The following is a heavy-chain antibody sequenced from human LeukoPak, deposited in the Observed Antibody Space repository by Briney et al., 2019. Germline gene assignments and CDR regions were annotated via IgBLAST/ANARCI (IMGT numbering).Heavy chain of an antibody. CDR2: IYYSGST. Sequence: SETLSLTCTVSGGSISSSSYYWGWIRQPPGKGLEWIGSIYYSGSTNYNPSLKSRVTISVDTSKNQFSLKLSSVTAADTAVYYCARAYSVSYWFDPWGQGTLVTVSS. CDR1: GGSISSSSYY. CDR3: ARAYSVSYWFDP. D-gene: IGHD5/OR15-5a*01. V-gene: IGHV4-39*07. J-gene: IGHJ5*02.